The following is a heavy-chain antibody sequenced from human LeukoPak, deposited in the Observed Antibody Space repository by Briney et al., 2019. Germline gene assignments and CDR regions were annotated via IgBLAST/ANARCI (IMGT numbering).Heavy chain of an antibody. CDR2: IIPIFGTA. V-gene: IGHV1-69*13. CDR3: AVGSDYGDYVFPY. Sequence: SVKVSCKASGGTFSSYAISWVRQAPGQGREWMGGIIPIFGTANYAQKFQGRVTITADESTSTAYMELSSLRSEDTAVYYCAVGSDYGDYVFPYWGQGTLVTVSS. J-gene: IGHJ4*02. D-gene: IGHD4-17*01. CDR1: GGTFSSYA.